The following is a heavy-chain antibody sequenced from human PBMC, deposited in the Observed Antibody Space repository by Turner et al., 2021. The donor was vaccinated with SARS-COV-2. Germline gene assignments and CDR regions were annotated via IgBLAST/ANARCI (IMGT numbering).Heavy chain of an antibody. CDR1: GFTFNIFA. D-gene: IGHD2-2*01. CDR3: ARAQRGSYYYGMDV. Sequence: QVQLVESGGGVVQPGRSLRPSCAASGFTFNIFAIHWVRQAPGKGLEWVAVISYDGINKYYADSVKGRFTISRDNSKNTLYLQMNSLRPEDTAVYYCARAQRGSYYYGMDVWGQGTTVTVSS. J-gene: IGHJ6*02. V-gene: IGHV3-30*04. CDR2: ISYDGINK.